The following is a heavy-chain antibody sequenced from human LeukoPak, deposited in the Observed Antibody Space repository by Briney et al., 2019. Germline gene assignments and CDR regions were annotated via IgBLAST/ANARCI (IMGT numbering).Heavy chain of an antibody. D-gene: IGHD6-13*01. CDR2: IYHSGST. V-gene: IGHV4-4*02. Sequence: SETLSLTCAVSGGSISSSNWWSWVRQPPGKGLEWIGEIYHSGSTNYNPSLKSRVTISVDKSKNQFSLKLSSVTAADTAVYYCARVVAAARGWFGPWGQGTLVTVSS. CDR1: GGSISSSNW. J-gene: IGHJ5*02. CDR3: ARVVAAARGWFGP.